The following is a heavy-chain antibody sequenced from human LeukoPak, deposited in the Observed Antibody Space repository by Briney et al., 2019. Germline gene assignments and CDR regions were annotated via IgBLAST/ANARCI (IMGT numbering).Heavy chain of an antibody. CDR2: ISYDGSNK. D-gene: IGHD1-26*01. Sequence: GGSLRLSCAASGFTFSSYAMHWVRQAPGKGLEWEAVISYDGSNKYYADSVKGRFTISRDNSKNTLYLQMNSLRAEDTAVYYCARDTPARIVGATDYYFDYWGQGTLVTVSS. J-gene: IGHJ4*02. CDR1: GFTFSSYA. CDR3: ARDTPARIVGATDYYFDY. V-gene: IGHV3-30*04.